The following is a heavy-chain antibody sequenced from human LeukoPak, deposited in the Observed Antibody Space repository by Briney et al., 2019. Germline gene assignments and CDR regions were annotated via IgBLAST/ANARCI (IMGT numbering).Heavy chain of an antibody. CDR1: GFTFSTYA. CDR2: ISYSGENT. CDR3: AKLLGYCSGGSCYGFDY. D-gene: IGHD2-15*01. V-gene: IGHV3-23*01. J-gene: IGHJ4*02. Sequence: GGSLRLSCAASGFTFSTYAMSWVRQAPGKGLEWVSAISYSGENTYNADSVKGRFTISRDNSKNTLYLQMNSLRAEDTAVYYCAKLLGYCSGGSCYGFDYWGQGTLVTVSS.